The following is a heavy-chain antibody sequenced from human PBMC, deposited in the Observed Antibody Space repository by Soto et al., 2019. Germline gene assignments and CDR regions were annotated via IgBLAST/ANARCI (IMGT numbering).Heavy chain of an antibody. V-gene: IGHV4-59*01. CDR1: GCSISGFY. CDR3: ERAWDY. J-gene: IGHJ4*02. CDR2: IYYTGGT. Sequence: QVQLQESGPGLVKPSETLSLTCTVSGCSISGFYWSWIRQPPGKGLEWIGYIYYTGGTNYNPALRSRVTISVDTSKINFALKLTSVTASDTAVYYCERAWDYWCQGTLVTVSS.